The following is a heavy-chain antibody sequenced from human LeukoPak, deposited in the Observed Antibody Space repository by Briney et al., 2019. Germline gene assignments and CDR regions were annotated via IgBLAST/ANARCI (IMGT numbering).Heavy chain of an antibody. CDR1: GYTFTSYG. J-gene: IGHJ1*01. D-gene: IGHD4-11*01. V-gene: IGHV1-18*01. CDR2: ISAYNGNT. CDR3: ARDKAVTTELAQYFQH. Sequence: ASVKVSCKASGYTFTSYGISWVRQAPGQGLEWMGWISAYNGNTNYAQKLQGRVTMTTDTSTSTAYMELRSLTSDDTAVYYCARDKAVTTELAQYFQHWGQGTLVTVSS.